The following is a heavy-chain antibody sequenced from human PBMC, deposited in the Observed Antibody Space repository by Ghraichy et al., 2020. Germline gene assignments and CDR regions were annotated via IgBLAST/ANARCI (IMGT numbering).Heavy chain of an antibody. Sequence: SETLSLSCTVSGVSVSSATSYWSWIRQPPGKGLEWIGYMYYIGSTNYNSSLRSRVTISVDTSKNQFSLKLNSVTAADTAVYYCARDGVDKPMAFDQWGQGTLVTVSS. D-gene: IGHD5-12*01. V-gene: IGHV4-61*01. J-gene: IGHJ4*02. CDR2: MYYIGST. CDR3: ARDGVDKPMAFDQ. CDR1: GVSVSSATSY.